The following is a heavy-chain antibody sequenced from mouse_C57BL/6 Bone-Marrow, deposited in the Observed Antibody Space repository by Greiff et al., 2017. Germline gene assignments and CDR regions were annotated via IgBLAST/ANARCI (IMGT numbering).Heavy chain of an antibody. Sequence: QVQLQQPGTELVKPGASVKLSCKASGYTFTSYWMHWVKQRPGQGLEWIGEIDPSDSYTNYNQKFKGKSTLTVDKSSSTAYMQLSSLTSEDSAVYYCARWYYGSKDYWGQGTTLTVSS. D-gene: IGHD1-1*01. CDR1: GYTFTSYW. CDR2: IDPSDSYT. V-gene: IGHV1-69*01. CDR3: ARWYYGSKDY. J-gene: IGHJ2*01.